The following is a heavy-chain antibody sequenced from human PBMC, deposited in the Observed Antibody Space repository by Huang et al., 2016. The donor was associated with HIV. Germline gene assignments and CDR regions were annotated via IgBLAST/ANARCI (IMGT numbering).Heavy chain of an antibody. CDR1: GGSFSGYY. J-gene: IGHJ5*02. Sequence: QVQLQQWGAGLLKPSETLSLTCAVYGGSFSGYYWNWIRQPPGKGLEWIGEINHSGSTNYNPSLHSRVTMSVDTSKNQFALKLNSVTAADTTVYYCARGRLNSNSRYNDWFDPWGQGTLVTVSS. D-gene: IGHD6-13*01. V-gene: IGHV4-34*01. CDR2: INHSGST. CDR3: ARGRLNSNSRYNDWFDP.